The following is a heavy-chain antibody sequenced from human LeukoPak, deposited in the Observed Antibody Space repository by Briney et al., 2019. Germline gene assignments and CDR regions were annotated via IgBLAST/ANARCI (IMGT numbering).Heavy chain of an antibody. D-gene: IGHD3-22*01. CDR3: ARGRYDSSGYDDY. CDR1: GDSISNGGSISNGGHY. V-gene: IGHV4-31*03. CDR2: IYHSGNT. J-gene: IGHJ4*02. Sequence: SKTLSLTCTVSGDSISNGGSISNGGHYWSWIRQFPGKGLEWIGYIYHSGNTYYNPSLESRVTISVDRSKNQFSLKLSSVTAADTAVYYCARGRYDSSGYDDYWGQGTLVTVSS.